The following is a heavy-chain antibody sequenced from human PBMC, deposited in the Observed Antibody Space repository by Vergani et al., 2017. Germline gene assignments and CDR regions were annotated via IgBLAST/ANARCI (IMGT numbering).Heavy chain of an antibody. Sequence: QVQLQQWGAGLLKPSETLSLTCAVYGGSFSGYYWSWIRQPPGKGLEWIGEINHSGSTNYNPSLKSRVTISVDTSKNQFSLKLSSVTAADTAVYYCARGRVWFGELGFDYWGQGTLVTVSS. D-gene: IGHD3-10*01. J-gene: IGHJ4*02. CDR3: ARGRVWFGELGFDY. CDR2: INHSGST. CDR1: GGSFSGYY. V-gene: IGHV4-34*01.